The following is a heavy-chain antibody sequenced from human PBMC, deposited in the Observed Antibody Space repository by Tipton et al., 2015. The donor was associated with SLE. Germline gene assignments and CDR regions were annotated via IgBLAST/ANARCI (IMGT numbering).Heavy chain of an antibody. CDR3: ARESN. V-gene: IGHV4-61*09. CDR1: GGSMSSDTYY. J-gene: IGHJ3*01. Sequence: TLSLTCTVSGGSMSSDTYYWSWIRQPAGKGLECIGHVSSRGSPTYHPSLKSRVTTSVDTSKNQFSLRLTSVTAADTAVYYCARESNWGQGTMVTVSS. CDR2: VSSRGSP.